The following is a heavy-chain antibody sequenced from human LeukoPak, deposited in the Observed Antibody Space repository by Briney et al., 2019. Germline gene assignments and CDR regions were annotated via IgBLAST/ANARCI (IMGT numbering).Heavy chain of an antibody. J-gene: IGHJ6*02. Sequence: SSETLSLTCTVSGGSISSYYWSWIRQPPGKGLEWIGYIYYSGSTNYNPSLKSRVTISVDTTKNQFSLKLSSVTAADTAVYYCARHVYTGYSSSWYYYYGTDVWGQGTTVTVSS. V-gene: IGHV4-59*08. CDR3: ARHVYTGYSSSWYYYYGTDV. CDR1: GGSISSYY. D-gene: IGHD6-13*01. CDR2: IYYSGST.